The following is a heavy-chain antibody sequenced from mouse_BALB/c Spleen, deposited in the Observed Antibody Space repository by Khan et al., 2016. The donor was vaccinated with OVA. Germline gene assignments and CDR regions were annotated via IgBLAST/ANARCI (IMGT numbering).Heavy chain of an antibody. CDR2: INTYTGEP. J-gene: IGHJ1*01. Sequence: QIQLVQSGPELKKPGETVKISCKASGYTFTNHAMNWVKQATGKGLKWMGWINTYTGEPTYSDDFKGRFAISLETSASTAYLQINNLKNEDTATYSCARGYWYFDVWGARTTVTVSS. CDR3: ARGYWYFDV. CDR1: GYTFTNHA. V-gene: IGHV9-3-1*01.